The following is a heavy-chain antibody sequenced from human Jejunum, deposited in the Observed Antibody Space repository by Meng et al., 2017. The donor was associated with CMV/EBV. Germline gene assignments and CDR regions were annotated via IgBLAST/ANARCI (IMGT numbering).Heavy chain of an antibody. J-gene: IGHJ4*02. Sequence: ASIGSSDNYGAWIRPPPGKGLEWIGNIYYGGSTYYNPSLKTRVTISADKSKNHFSLSLDSVTAADTAVYYCASQMGVLSGFYYGYWGQGTLVTVSS. V-gene: IGHV4-39*07. CDR1: ASIGSSDNY. CDR2: IYYGGST. CDR3: ASQMGVLSGFYYGY. D-gene: IGHD3-9*01.